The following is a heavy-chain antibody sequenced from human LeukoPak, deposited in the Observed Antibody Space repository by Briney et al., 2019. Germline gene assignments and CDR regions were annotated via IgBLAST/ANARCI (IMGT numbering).Heavy chain of an antibody. J-gene: IGHJ5*02. CDR1: GGSISRSDYY. CDR3: ARRGGIYAPVMAIDP. CDR2: IYYSGST. D-gene: IGHD1-14*01. V-gene: IGHV4-39*01. Sequence: SETLSLTCTVSGGSISRSDYYWDWIRQPPGKGLEWIGCIYYSGSTYYNPSLKSRVTVSVDTSKNEFSLKMSSVTAADTAVYYCARRGGIYAPVMAIDPWGQGTLVTVSS.